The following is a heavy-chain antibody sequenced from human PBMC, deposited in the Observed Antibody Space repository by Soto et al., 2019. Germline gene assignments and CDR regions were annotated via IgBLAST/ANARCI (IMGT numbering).Heavy chain of an antibody. CDR3: ARDTTYGSGSYYLDY. Sequence: EASVKVSCKASGYTFTGYYMHWVRQAPGQGLEWMGWINPNSGGTNYAQKFQGWVTMTRDTSISTAYMELSRLRSDDTAVYYCARDTTYGSGSYYLDYWGQGTLVTVSS. V-gene: IGHV1-2*04. CDR1: GYTFTGYY. J-gene: IGHJ4*02. CDR2: INPNSGGT. D-gene: IGHD3-10*01.